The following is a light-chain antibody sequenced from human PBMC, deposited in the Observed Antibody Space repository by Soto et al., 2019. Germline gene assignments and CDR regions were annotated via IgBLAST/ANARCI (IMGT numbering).Light chain of an antibody. J-gene: IGKJ1*01. CDR3: QHYDNGVWT. CDR1: QAVISDY. Sequence: EIVLTQSPGTLSLSPGQRATLSCRASQAVISDYLTWYQRKPGQAPRLLIYGSSLAATGTPDRFSGSGSGTDFTLTISRLEPEDLAVDYCQHYDNGVWTFGQGTKVEI. V-gene: IGKV3-20*01. CDR2: GSS.